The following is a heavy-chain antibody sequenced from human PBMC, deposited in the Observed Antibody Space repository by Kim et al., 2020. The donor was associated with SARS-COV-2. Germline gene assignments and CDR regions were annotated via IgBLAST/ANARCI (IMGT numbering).Heavy chain of an antibody. CDR1: GGSISRYY. CDR3: ASFIAAAGTSFDF. D-gene: IGHD6-13*01. CDR2: ISNSGTT. V-gene: IGHV4-59*08. J-gene: IGHJ4*02. Sequence: GSLSLTCTVSGGSISRYYWSWIRQPPGKGLEWIGYISNSGTTNYNPSLKSRVTISGDTSKNQFSLKLSSVTAADTAVYYCASFIAAAGTSFDFWGQGTL.